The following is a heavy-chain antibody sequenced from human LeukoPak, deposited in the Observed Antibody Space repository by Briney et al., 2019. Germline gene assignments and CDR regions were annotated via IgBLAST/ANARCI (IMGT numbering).Heavy chain of an antibody. CDR2: ISGSGSGT. J-gene: IGHJ4*02. V-gene: IGHV3-23*01. D-gene: IGHD3-22*01. CDR3: AKVLGDSSGYYYEHQGQGYYFDY. CDR1: GFTFSTYA. Sequence: GGSLRLSCAASGFTFSTYAMTWVRQAPGQGLEWVSSISGSGSGTHYADSVKGRFTISRDNSKNTLYLQMNSLRAEDTAVYYCAKVLGDSSGYYYEHQGQGYYFDYWGQGTLVTVSS.